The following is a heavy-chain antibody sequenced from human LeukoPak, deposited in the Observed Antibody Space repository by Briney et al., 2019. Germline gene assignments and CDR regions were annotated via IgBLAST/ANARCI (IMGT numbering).Heavy chain of an antibody. V-gene: IGHV1-69*05. CDR1: GGTFSSYA. Sequence: SVTVSFKASGGTFSSYAISWVRQAPGQGLEWMGGIIPIFGTANYAQKFQGRVTITTDESTSTAYMELSSLRSEDTAVYYCARDLRGAVTPDAFDIWGQGTMVTVPS. CDR2: IIPIFGTA. D-gene: IGHD6-19*01. J-gene: IGHJ3*02. CDR3: ARDLRGAVTPDAFDI.